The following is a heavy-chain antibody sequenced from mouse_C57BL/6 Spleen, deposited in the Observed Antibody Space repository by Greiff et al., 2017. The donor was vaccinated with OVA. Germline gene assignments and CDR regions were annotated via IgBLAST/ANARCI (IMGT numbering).Heavy chain of an antibody. CDR1: GFTFSSYA. V-gene: IGHV5-4*01. J-gene: IGHJ2*01. Sequence: VMLVESGGGLVKPGGSLKLSCAASGFTFSSYAMSWVRQTPEKRLEWVATISDGGSYTYYPDNVKGRFTISRDNAKNNLYLQMSHLKSEDTAMYYCAREKLTGTLFDYWGQGTTLTVSS. CDR2: ISDGGSYT. CDR3: AREKLTGTLFDY. D-gene: IGHD4-1*01.